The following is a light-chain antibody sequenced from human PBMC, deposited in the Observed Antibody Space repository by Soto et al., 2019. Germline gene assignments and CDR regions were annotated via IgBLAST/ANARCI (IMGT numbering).Light chain of an antibody. CDR3: CSYAGISTFEV. Sequence: QSVLTQPASVSGSPGQSITISCTGTSSDVGSYNLVSWYQQHPGKAPKLMIYEGSQRPSGVSNRFSGSKSGNTASLTISGLQAEDEADYYCCSYAGISTFEVFGGGTQLTVL. J-gene: IGLJ3*02. CDR1: SSDVGSYNL. CDR2: EGS. V-gene: IGLV2-23*03.